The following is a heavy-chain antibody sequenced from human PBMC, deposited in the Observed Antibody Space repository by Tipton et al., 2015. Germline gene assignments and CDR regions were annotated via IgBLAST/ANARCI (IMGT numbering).Heavy chain of an antibody. CDR2: TTGNGLYT. D-gene: IGHD3-16*01. Sequence: SLRLSCEASGFIFRGSAMHWVRQAPGRGLEWVSFTTGNGLYTDYAESVRGRFAISRDNSKDTVFLQMNSLRAEDTAIYYCVKDIFENIMTYGDNWGQGPLVTVSS. V-gene: IGHV3-23*01. CDR1: GFIFRGSA. J-gene: IGHJ4*02. CDR3: VKDIFENIMTYGDN.